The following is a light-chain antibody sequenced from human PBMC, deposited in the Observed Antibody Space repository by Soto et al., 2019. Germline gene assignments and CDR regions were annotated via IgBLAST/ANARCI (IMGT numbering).Light chain of an antibody. V-gene: IGKV3-20*01. Sequence: IVLTQSPDTLSLSPWERATLSCRASQSVSRNYLAWYQQKPGQAPRLLIYTASRRATGIPDRFSGSGSGTDFTLTISRLEPEDSAVYYCQQYSRAPITFGQGTRLEI. J-gene: IGKJ5*01. CDR2: TAS. CDR1: QSVSRNY. CDR3: QQYSRAPIT.